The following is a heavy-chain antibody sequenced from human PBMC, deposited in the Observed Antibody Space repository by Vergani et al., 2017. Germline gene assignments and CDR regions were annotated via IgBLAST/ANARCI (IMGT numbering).Heavy chain of an antibody. D-gene: IGHD5-12*01. CDR2: ISWNSGAV. Sequence: EVDLVESGGGLAQPGGSLRLSCEASGITFWKFGMHWVRPGPGKGLEWVSGISWNSGAVDYADSVRGRFTISRDNAKNSLFLEMNSLRFEDTAVYFCTKGSVYYHDSAGHGYDPYTGFDRWGGGTFVGVSS. CDR3: TKGSVYYHDSAGHGYDPYTGFDR. CDR1: GITFWKFG. V-gene: IGHV3-9*01. J-gene: IGHJ3*01.